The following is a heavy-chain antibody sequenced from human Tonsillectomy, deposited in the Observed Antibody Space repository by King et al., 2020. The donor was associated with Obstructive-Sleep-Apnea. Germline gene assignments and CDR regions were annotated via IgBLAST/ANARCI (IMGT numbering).Heavy chain of an antibody. D-gene: IGHD6-13*01. CDR1: GFTFRDYD. CDR2: IGAGGDT. J-gene: IGHJ2*01. Sequence: VQLVESGGGLVQPGGSLRLSCAASGFTFRDYDMHWVRQAKGKGLEWVSTIGAGGDTYYPGSVKGRFTVSRENAKNSFYLQVNSLRAGDTAVYYCVRQERARIGAAVTWYFDLWGRGALVTVSS. V-gene: IGHV3-13*04. CDR3: VRQERARIGAAVTWYFDL.